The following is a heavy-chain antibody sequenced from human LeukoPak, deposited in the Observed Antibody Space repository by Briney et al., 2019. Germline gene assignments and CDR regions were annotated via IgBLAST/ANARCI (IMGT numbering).Heavy chain of an antibody. CDR3: APYSSVQGWFDP. D-gene: IGHD3-22*01. CDR1: GGSISSSTSY. V-gene: IGHV4-39*01. J-gene: IGHJ5*02. Sequence: SETLSLTCIVSGGSISSSTSYWGWIRQPPGKGLEWIGSMHYSGTTYFSPSLKSRVTISVDTSKNQFSLRLASVTAADSAVYYCAPYSSVQGWFDPWGQGTLVTVSS. CDR2: MHYSGTT.